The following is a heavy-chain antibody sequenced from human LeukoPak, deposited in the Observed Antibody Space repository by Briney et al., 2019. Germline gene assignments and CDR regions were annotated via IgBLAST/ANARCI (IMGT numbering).Heavy chain of an antibody. J-gene: IGHJ3*02. CDR1: GFTFSSYW. D-gene: IGHD6-6*01. Sequence: SGGSLRLSCAAPGFTFSSYWMSWVRQAPGKGLEWVANIKQDGSEKYYVDSVKGRFTISRDNAKNSLYLQMNSLRAEDTAVYYCARGTYIAAPTQAFDIWGQGTMVTVSS. CDR2: IKQDGSEK. V-gene: IGHV3-7*01. CDR3: ARGTYIAAPTQAFDI.